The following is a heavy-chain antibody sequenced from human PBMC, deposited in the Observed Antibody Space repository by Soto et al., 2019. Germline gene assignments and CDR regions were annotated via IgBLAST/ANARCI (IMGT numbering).Heavy chain of an antibody. CDR1: GFTFSSCD. CDR3: ARGYTGGWSRGGYFDY. J-gene: IGHJ4*02. Sequence: GGSLRLSCVASGFTFSSCDMNWVRQAPGKGPEWVSHISGSGTTIYYADSVRGRFTIPRDNAKNSLYLQMNSLRAEDRAIYYCARGYTGGWSRGGYFDYWGQGTLVTVSS. CDR2: ISGSGTTI. D-gene: IGHD6-19*01. V-gene: IGHV3-48*03.